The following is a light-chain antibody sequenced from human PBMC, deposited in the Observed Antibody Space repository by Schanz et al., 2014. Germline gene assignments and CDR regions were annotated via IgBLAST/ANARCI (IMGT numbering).Light chain of an antibody. V-gene: IGLV2-8*01. Sequence: QSVLTQPASVSGSPGQSITISCTGTSSDVGGYNYVSWYQQHPGKAPKLMIYEVSKRPSGVPDRFSGSKSGNTASLTVSGLQADDEADYYCSSYAGSHYVFGTGTKLTVL. J-gene: IGLJ1*01. CDR1: SSDVGGYNY. CDR3: SSYAGSHYV. CDR2: EVS.